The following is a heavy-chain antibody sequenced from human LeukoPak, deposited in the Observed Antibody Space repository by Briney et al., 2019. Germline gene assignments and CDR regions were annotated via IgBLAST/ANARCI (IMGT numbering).Heavy chain of an antibody. Sequence: GGSLRHSCAASGFTFSSYGMHWVRQAPGKGLEWVAVIWYDGSNKYYADSVKGRFTISRDNSKNTLYLQMNSLRAEDTAVYYCAREGAGYCSSTSCYGVYYYYGMDVWGQGTTVTVSS. CDR3: AREGAGYCSSTSCYGVYYYYGMDV. CDR1: GFTFSSYG. D-gene: IGHD2-2*01. J-gene: IGHJ6*02. V-gene: IGHV3-33*01. CDR2: IWYDGSNK.